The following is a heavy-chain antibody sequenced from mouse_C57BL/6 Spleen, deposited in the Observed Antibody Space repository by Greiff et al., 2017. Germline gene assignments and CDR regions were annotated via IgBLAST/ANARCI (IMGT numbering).Heavy chain of an antibody. V-gene: IGHV6-6*01. CDR3: TGADYDYDVGFAY. J-gene: IGHJ3*01. CDR2: IRNKANNHAT. D-gene: IGHD2-4*01. CDR1: GFTFSDAW. Sequence: EVQLQQSGGGLVQPGGSMKLSCAASGFTFSDAWMDWVRQSPEQGLEWVAEIRNKANNHATYYAESVKGRFTISRDDSKSSVYLQMNSLRAEDTGIYYCTGADYDYDVGFAYWGQGTLVTVSA.